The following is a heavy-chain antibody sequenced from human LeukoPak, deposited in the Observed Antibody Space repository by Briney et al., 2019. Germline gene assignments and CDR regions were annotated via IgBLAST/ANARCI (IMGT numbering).Heavy chain of an antibody. Sequence: PGRSLRLSCAASGFTFSSYAMHWVRQAPGKGLEWVAVISYDGSNKYYADSVKGRFTISRDNSKNTLYLQMNSLRAEDTAVYYCARDSILWFGEGYFDYWGQGTLVTVSS. CDR2: ISYDGSNK. CDR3: ARDSILWFGEGYFDY. CDR1: GFTFSSYA. J-gene: IGHJ4*02. V-gene: IGHV3-30*04. D-gene: IGHD3-10*01.